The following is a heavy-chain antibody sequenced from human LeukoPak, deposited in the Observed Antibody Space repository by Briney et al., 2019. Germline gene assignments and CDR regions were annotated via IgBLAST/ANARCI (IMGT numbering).Heavy chain of an antibody. V-gene: IGHV4-59*01. J-gene: IGHJ6*03. CDR3: ARAYYYYMDV. Sequence: SETLSLTCTVSGGSTSTYYWSWIRQPPGKGLEWIGYIYYSGSTNYNPSLKSRVTISVDTSKSQFSLKLTSVTAADTAVYYCARAYYYYMDVWGKGTTVTVSS. CDR2: IYYSGST. CDR1: GGSTSTYY.